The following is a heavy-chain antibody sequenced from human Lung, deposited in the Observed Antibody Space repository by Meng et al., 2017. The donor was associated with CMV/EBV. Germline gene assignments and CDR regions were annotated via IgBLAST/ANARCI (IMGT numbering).Heavy chain of an antibody. CDR2: IRNRTRGGTT. D-gene: IGHD3-10*01. CDR3: ARGSGSPEH. V-gene: IGHV3-49*04. J-gene: IGHJ1*01. Sequence: GESLKIXCTASGFTFGDYAMTWVRQAPGKRLEWIGFIRNRTRGGTTEYAASVKGRFSILRDDSKSIAYLQMDSVKIEDTGVYFCARGSGSPEHWGQGTRVNGAS. CDR1: GFTFGDYA.